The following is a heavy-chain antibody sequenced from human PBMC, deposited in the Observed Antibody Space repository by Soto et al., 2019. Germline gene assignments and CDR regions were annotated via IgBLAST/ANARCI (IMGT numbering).Heavy chain of an antibody. CDR3: AGGKFIVGVVAAPLPYYYYGMDV. Sequence: ASVKVSCKASGGTFSSYAISWVRQAPGQGLEWMGGIIPIFGTANYAQKFQGRVTITADESTSTAYMELSSLRSEDTAVYYCAGGKFIVGVVAAPLPYYYYGMDVWGQGTRVTVS. CDR1: GGTFSSYA. D-gene: IGHD2-15*01. CDR2: IIPIFGTA. V-gene: IGHV1-69*13. J-gene: IGHJ6*02.